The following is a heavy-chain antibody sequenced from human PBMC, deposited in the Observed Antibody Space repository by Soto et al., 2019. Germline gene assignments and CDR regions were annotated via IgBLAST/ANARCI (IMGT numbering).Heavy chain of an antibody. CDR2: IYYSGST. CDR1: GGSISSGGYY. D-gene: IGHD6-13*01. CDR3: ARASYSSSWYSFNWFDP. J-gene: IGHJ5*02. Sequence: QVQLQESGPGLVKPSQTLSLTCTVSGGSISSGGYYWSRIRQHPGKGLEWIGYIYYSGSTYYHPSLKSRVTISVDTSKNPFSLKLSSVTAADTAVYYCARASYSSSWYSFNWFDPWGQGTLVTVSS. V-gene: IGHV4-31*03.